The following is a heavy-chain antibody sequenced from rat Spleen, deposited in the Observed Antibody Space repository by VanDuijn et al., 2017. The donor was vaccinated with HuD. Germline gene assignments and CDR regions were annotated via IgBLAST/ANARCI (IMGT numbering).Heavy chain of an antibody. J-gene: IGHJ2*01. D-gene: IGHD1-4*01. CDR3: AKNYPGGYFDY. V-gene: IGHV5-29*01. Sequence: EVQLVESGGGLVQPGRSLKLSCAASGFTFSNYGMAWVCQAPAKGLEWVATIHYDGTSTHYRDSVKGRYTISRDNAKGTLFLQMDSLRSEDTATYYCAKNYPGGYFDYWGQGVMVTVSS. CDR1: GFTFSNYG. CDR2: IHYDGTST.